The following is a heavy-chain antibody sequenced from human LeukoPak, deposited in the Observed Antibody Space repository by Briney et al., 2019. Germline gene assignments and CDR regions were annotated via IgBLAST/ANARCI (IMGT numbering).Heavy chain of an antibody. J-gene: IGHJ4*02. Sequence: PGGSLRLSCEASGFTFNDYYMSWIRQAPGKGLEWVSFITSSGTTKYYADSVGGRFTISRDNAKNSLYLYMNSLRDDDTAVYYCAVQMTMIVVVPYFDYWGQGALVTVSA. CDR2: ITSSGTTK. D-gene: IGHD3-22*01. CDR3: AVQMTMIVVVPYFDY. CDR1: GFTFNDYY. V-gene: IGHV3-11*04.